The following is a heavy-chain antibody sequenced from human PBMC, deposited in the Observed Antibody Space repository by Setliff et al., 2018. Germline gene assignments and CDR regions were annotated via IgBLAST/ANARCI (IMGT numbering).Heavy chain of an antibody. CDR2: IWYDGNNK. J-gene: IGHJ4*02. CDR1: GFTFKNYG. CDR3: TRDREGWLAEYFDS. D-gene: IGHD6-19*01. Sequence: GGSLRLSCVASGFTFKNYGMHWVRQAPGKGLEWVAVIWYDGNNKDHADSVKGRFTISRDNSKNTLYLQMNSLRAEDTGIYYCTRDREGWLAEYFDSWGQGTQVTVSS. V-gene: IGHV3-33*01.